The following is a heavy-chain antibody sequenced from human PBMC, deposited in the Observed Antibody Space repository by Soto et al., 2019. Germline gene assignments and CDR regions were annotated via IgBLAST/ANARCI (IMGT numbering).Heavy chain of an antibody. V-gene: IGHV1-3*01. Sequence: ASVKVSCKASGYTFTIYAMHWVLQAPGQRLEWMGWINAGNGNTKYSQKFQGRVTITRDTSASTAYMELSSLRSEDTAVYYCARGVPPAALMGDARRVANDAFDIRGQATMLNVAS. CDR2: INAGNGNT. CDR3: ARGVPPAALMGDARRVANDAFDI. CDR1: GYTFTIYA. J-gene: IGHJ3*02. D-gene: IGHD3-16*01.